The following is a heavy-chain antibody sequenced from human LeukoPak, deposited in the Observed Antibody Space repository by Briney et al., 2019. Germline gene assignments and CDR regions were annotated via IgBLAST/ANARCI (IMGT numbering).Heavy chain of an antibody. CDR3: AREGSYLVRGVIITWAFDI. J-gene: IGHJ3*02. D-gene: IGHD3-10*01. V-gene: IGHV3-21*01. CDR1: GFTFSSYS. Sequence: GGSLRLSCAASGFTFSSYSMNWVRQAPGKGLEWVSSISSSSSYIYYADSVKGRFTISRDNAKNSLYLQMNSLRAEDTAVYYCAREGSYLVRGVIITWAFDIWGQGTMVTVSS. CDR2: ISSSSSYI.